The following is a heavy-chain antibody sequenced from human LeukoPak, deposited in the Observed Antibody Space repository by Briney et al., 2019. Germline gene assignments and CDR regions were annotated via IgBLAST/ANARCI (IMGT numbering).Heavy chain of an antibody. CDR1: GGSISSYY. Sequence: PSETLSLTCTVSGGSISSYYWSWIRQPPGKGLGWIGYIYYSGSTNYNPSLKSRVTISVDTSKNQFSLKLSSVTAADTAVYYCARRVRGVDDAFDIWVQGTMVTVSS. V-gene: IGHV4-59*12. D-gene: IGHD3-10*01. CDR3: ARRVRGVDDAFDI. J-gene: IGHJ3*02. CDR2: IYYSGST.